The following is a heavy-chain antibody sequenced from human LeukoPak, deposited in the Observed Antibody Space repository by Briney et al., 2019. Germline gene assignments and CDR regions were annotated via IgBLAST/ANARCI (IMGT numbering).Heavy chain of an antibody. CDR2: ISGSGGST. CDR3: AKARPEQWLASYYFDY. CDR1: GFTFSSYA. V-gene: IGHV3-23*01. D-gene: IGHD6-19*01. Sequence: GGSLRLSCAASGFTFSSYAMSWVRQAPGKGLEWVSAISGSGGSTYYADSVKGRFTISRDNSKNTLYLQMNSLRAEDTAVYYCAKARPEQWLASYYFDYWGQGTLVTVSP. J-gene: IGHJ4*02.